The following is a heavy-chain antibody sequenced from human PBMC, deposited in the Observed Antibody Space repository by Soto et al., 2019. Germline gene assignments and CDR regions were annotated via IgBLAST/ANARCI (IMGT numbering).Heavy chain of an antibody. Sequence: QVHLVQSGAEVKKPGASVKVSCKASGYSFTGNSIHWVRQAPEQGLEWMGWIHPNNGGTNYAQMFQRWVTITRDTSTSTAYMDLSRLPSDDTAVYYCAIQRSGVDYWGQGTLLTVSS. CDR1: GYSFTGNS. CDR3: AIQRSGVDY. V-gene: IGHV1-2*04. CDR2: IHPNNGGT. J-gene: IGHJ4*02. D-gene: IGHD2-15*01.